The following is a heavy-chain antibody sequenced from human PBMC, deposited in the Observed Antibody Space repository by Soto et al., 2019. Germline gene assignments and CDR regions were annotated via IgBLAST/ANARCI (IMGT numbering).Heavy chain of an antibody. D-gene: IGHD5-12*01. J-gene: IGHJ4*02. V-gene: IGHV3-30-3*01. CDR2: ISYDGSNK. CDR1: GFTFRSYA. CDR3: ARDGSRSGYYGGIEY. Sequence: QVQLVESGGGVVQPGRSPRLSCAASGFTFRSYAMHWVRQAPGKGLEWVAVISYDGSNKYYADAVKGRFTMSRDNSKNTLYLQMNSLRAEDTAVYYCARDGSRSGYYGGIEYWGQGTLVTVSS.